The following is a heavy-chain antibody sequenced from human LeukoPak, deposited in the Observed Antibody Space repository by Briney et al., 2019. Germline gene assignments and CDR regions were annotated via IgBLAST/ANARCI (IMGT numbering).Heavy chain of an antibody. Sequence: PSETLSLTCTVSGGSISSDNYYWSWIRQHPGKGLEWIGYIHRSGSTYYNPSLKGRVIISVDTSKNQFSLKLNSVTAADTAVYYCATYGSGSYRFDPWGQGTLVTVSS. J-gene: IGHJ5*02. CDR2: IHRSGST. V-gene: IGHV4-31*03. D-gene: IGHD3-10*01. CDR1: GGSISSDNYY. CDR3: ATYGSGSYRFDP.